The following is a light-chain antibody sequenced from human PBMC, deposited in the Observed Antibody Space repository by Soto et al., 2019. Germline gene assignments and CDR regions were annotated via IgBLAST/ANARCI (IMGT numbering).Light chain of an antibody. V-gene: IGLV2-23*03. Sequence: QLVLTQPASVSGSPGQSITISCTGTSSDVGSYNLVSWYQQHPGKGPKLMIYECSKRPSGVSNRFSGSKSGNTASLTISGLQAEDEADYYCCSYAGSSTFYVFGTGTKLTVL. J-gene: IGLJ1*01. CDR1: SSDVGSYNL. CDR3: CSYAGSSTFYV. CDR2: ECS.